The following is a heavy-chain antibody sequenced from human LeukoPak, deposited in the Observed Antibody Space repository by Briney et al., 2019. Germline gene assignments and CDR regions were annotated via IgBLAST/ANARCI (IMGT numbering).Heavy chain of an antibody. J-gene: IGHJ4*02. Sequence: PGGSLRLSCEAPGFSFSTVPMSWVRQVPGKGLECVSYIIASGDSAYYADSVRGRFTISRDNSKNTLYLQMDDLRAEDSAVYYCATHILFWSGLFDSWGQGALVSVSS. D-gene: IGHD3-3*01. CDR1: GFSFSTVP. V-gene: IGHV3-23*01. CDR2: IIASGDSA. CDR3: ATHILFWSGLFDS.